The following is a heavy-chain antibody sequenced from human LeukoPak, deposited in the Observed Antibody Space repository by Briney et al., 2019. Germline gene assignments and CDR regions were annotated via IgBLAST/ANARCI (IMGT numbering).Heavy chain of an antibody. CDR1: GYTLTDNH. Sequence: GASVKVSCKASGYTLTDNHLYWVRQAPGQGLEWMGWIDPNSGVTNFAQNFQGRLTMTTDTSISTAYMELGRLTSDDTTVYYCARELGINAFDVWGQGTLVTVFS. CDR3: ARELGINAFDV. V-gene: IGHV1-2*02. CDR2: IDPNSGVT. D-gene: IGHD7-27*01. J-gene: IGHJ3*01.